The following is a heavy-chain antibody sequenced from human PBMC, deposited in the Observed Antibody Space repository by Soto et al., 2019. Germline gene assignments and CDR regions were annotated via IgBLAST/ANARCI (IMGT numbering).Heavy chain of an antibody. Sequence: SLRLSCAASGFTFSSYAMSWVRQAPGKGLEWVSAISGSGGSTYYADSVKGRFTISRDNSKNTLYLQMNSLRAEDTAVYYCANMCGIAAAGQDHWGQGTLVTVSS. V-gene: IGHV3-23*01. CDR3: ANMCGIAAAGQDH. CDR1: GFTFSSYA. CDR2: ISGSGGST. J-gene: IGHJ4*02. D-gene: IGHD6-13*01.